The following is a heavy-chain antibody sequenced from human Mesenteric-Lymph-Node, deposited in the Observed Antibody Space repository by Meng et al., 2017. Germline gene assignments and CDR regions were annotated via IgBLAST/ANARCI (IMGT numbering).Heavy chain of an antibody. CDR1: GGSFSGYY. V-gene: IGHV4-34*01. J-gene: IGHJ1*01. CDR2: INHSGST. CDR3: ASSDPYYDSSGYYPSYFQH. D-gene: IGHD3-22*01. Sequence: SETLSLTCAVYGGSFSGYYWSWIRQPPGKGLEWIGEINHSGSTNYNPSLKSRVTISVDTSKNQFSLKLGSVTAADTAVYYCASSDPYYDSSGYYPSYFQHWGQGTLVTVSS.